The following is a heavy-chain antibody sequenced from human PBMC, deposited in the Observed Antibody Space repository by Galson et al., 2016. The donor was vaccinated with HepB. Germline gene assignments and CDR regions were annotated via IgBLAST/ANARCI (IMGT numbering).Heavy chain of an antibody. CDR3: AKDRLQFNYLGYYYGMDV. D-gene: IGHD7-27*01. CDR1: GFTFSKYT. CDR2: ISSSGSYI. V-gene: IGHV3-21*01. Sequence: SLRLSCAASGFTFSKYTMDWVRQAPGKGLEWVSSISSSGSYIYYADSVEGRFTISRDNAENSLYLQMHSLRVEDTAVYYCAKDRLQFNYLGYYYGMDVWGQGTTVTVSS. J-gene: IGHJ6*02.